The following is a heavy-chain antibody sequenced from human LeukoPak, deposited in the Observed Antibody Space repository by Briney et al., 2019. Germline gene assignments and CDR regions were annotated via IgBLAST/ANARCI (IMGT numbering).Heavy chain of an antibody. D-gene: IGHD6-13*01. CDR2: ISSSSSYT. CDR3: AREVAAAGALDY. CDR1: GFTFSDYC. J-gene: IGHJ4*02. V-gene: IGHV3-11*06. Sequence: GGSLRLSCAASGFTFSDYCMSWIRQAPGKGLEWVSYISSSSSYTNYADSVKGQFTISRDNAKNSLYLQMNSLRAEDTAVYYCAREVAAAGALDYWGQGTLVTVSS.